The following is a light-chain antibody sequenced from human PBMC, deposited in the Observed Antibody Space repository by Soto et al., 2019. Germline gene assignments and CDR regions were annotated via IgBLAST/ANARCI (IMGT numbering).Light chain of an antibody. Sequence: QSALTQPASVSGSPGQSITISCTGTSSDVRGYNYVSWYQHHPGKAPKLMIYEVSNRPSGVSNRFSGSKSGDTASLTISGLQAEHAADYYCSSYTDGNTLVVFGGGTKLTGL. J-gene: IGLJ2*01. CDR2: EVS. CDR1: SSDVRGYNY. V-gene: IGLV2-14*01. CDR3: SSYTDGNTLVV.